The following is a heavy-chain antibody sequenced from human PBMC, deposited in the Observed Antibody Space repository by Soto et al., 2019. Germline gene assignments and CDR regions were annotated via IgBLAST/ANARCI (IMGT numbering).Heavy chain of an antibody. Sequence: ASVKVSCKASGYTFTSYAISWVRQAPGQGLEWMGWISAYNGNTNYAQKLQGRVTMTTDTSTSTAYMELRSLRSGDTAVYYCASGVAAGPHYFCGKRSLVPVSA. CDR1: GYTFTSYA. V-gene: IGHV1-18*01. D-gene: IGHD6-13*01. J-gene: IGHJ4*02. CDR3: ASGVAAGPHYF. CDR2: ISAYNGNT.